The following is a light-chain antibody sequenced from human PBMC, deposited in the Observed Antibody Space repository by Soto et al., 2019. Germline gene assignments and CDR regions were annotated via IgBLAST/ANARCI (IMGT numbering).Light chain of an antibody. Sequence: DIQMTQSPSSLSASVGDRVTITCRASQSISSCLTWYQQKPGKAPKLLIYAASSLQSGVQSRFSGSGSGTDFTLTISNLQPEDFATYYCQQSNSTSYTFGQGTKLEIK. CDR1: QSISSC. CDR2: AAS. V-gene: IGKV1-39*01. J-gene: IGKJ2*01. CDR3: QQSNSTSYT.